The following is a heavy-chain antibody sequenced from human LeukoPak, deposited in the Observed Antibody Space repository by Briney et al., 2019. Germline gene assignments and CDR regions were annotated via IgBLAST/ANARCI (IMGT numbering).Heavy chain of an antibody. V-gene: IGHV1-8*03. D-gene: IGHD3-3*01. CDR3: ATSLHHYDFWSGYPAYFDY. CDR1: GYTFTSYD. CDR2: MNPNSGNT. J-gene: IGHJ4*02. Sequence: GASVKVSCKASGYTFTSYDINWVRQATGQGLEWMGWMNPNSGNTGYAQKFQGRVTITRNTSISTAYMELSSLRSEDTAVYYCATSLHHYDFWSGYPAYFDYWGQGTLVTVSS.